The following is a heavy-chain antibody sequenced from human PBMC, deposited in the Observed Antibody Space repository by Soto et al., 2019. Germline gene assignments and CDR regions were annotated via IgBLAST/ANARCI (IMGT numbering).Heavy chain of an antibody. CDR2: IIPIFGTA. D-gene: IGHD2-15*01. J-gene: IGHJ6*02. CDR3: SRSQGGSSSLAIYYYYYYGMDV. Sequence: QVQLVQSGAEVKKPGSSVKVSCKAPGGTFSSYAISCVRQAPGQGLEWMGGIIPIFGTANYAQKFQGRVTITADESTSTGYMELSSLRSEDTAVYYCSRSQGGSSSLAIYYYYYYGMDVWGQGTTVTVSS. V-gene: IGHV1-69*01. CDR1: GGTFSSYA.